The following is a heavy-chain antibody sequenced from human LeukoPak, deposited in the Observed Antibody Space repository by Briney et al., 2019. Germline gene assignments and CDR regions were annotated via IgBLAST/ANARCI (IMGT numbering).Heavy chain of an antibody. CDR2: INHSGST. V-gene: IGHV4-34*01. CDR3: ARDPTTVTTSYGMDV. Sequence: SETLSLTCAVYGGSFSGYYWSWIRQPPGKGLEWIGEINHSGSTNYNPSLKSRVTISVDTSKNQFSLKLSSVTAADTAVYYCARDPTTVTTSYGMDVWGKGTTVTVSS. D-gene: IGHD4-17*01. CDR1: GGSFSGYY. J-gene: IGHJ6*04.